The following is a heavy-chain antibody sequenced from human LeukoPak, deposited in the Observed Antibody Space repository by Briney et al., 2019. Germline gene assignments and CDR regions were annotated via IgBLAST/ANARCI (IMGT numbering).Heavy chain of an antibody. Sequence: PGGSLRLSCATSGFSFTDYPMNGVRQAPGKGLEWISNIRTTAEGAKYAYYADSVKGPVTISRDDGKNTLYLHMNSLRDDDTAVYYCATDQRYAFDYWGQGILSPSPQ. CDR3: ATDQRYAFDY. CDR1: GFSFTDYP. J-gene: IGHJ4*02. CDR2: IRTTAEGAKYA. V-gene: IGHV3-48*02. D-gene: IGHD3-9*01.